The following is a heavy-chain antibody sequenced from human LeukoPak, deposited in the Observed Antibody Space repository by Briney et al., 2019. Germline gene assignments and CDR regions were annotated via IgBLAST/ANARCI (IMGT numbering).Heavy chain of an antibody. CDR2: IIPIFGTA. CDR1: GGTFSSYA. V-gene: IGHV1-69*01. Sequence: SVKVSCKASGGTFSSYAISWVRQAPGQGLEWMGVIIPIFGTANYAQKFQGRVTITADESTSTAYMELSSLRSEDTAVYYCARIGVVTSPPEYYFDYWGQGTLVTVSS. D-gene: IGHD3-3*01. CDR3: ARIGVVTSPPEYYFDY. J-gene: IGHJ4*02.